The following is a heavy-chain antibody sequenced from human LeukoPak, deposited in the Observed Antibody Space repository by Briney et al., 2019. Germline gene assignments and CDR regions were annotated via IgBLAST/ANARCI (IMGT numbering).Heavy chain of an antibody. V-gene: IGHV1-46*01. D-gene: IGHD1-7*01. CDR3: ARDKGYNWNYDYYYYGMDV. Sequence: ASVKVSCKASGYTFTSYYMHWVRQTPGQGLEWMGIINPSGGSTSYAQKFQGRVTMTRDTSTSTVYMELSSLRSEDTAVYYCARDKGYNWNYDYYYYGMDVWGQGTTVTVSS. CDR1: GYTFTSYY. J-gene: IGHJ6*02. CDR2: INPSGGST.